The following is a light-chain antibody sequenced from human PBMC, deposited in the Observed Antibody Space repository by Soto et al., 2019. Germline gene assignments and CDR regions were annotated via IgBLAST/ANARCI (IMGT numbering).Light chain of an antibody. J-gene: IGLJ1*01. Sequence: VLTQPASVSGSPGQSITISCTGTSSDVGGYNYVSWYQQHPGKAPKLMIYEVSNRPSGVSNRFSGSKSGNTASLTTSGLQAEDEADYYCSSYTSSSTLVFGTGTKVTVL. CDR2: EVS. CDR1: SSDVGGYNY. V-gene: IGLV2-14*01. CDR3: SSYTSSSTLV.